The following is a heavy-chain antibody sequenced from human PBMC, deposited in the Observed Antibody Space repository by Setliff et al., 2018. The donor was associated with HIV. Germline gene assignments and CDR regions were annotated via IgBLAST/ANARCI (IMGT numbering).Heavy chain of an antibody. Sequence: PSETLSLTCTVSGGSISSSSYYWGWVRQPPGKGLEWIGSIYYSGSTSYNPSLKSRVSMSIDTSRNQFSLKLSSVTAADTAIYYCVRRKSELRLISDYMDVWGKGTTVTVSS. V-gene: IGHV4-39*01. CDR1: GGSISSSSYY. D-gene: IGHD3-10*01. CDR2: IYYSGST. CDR3: VRRKSELRLISDYMDV. J-gene: IGHJ6*03.